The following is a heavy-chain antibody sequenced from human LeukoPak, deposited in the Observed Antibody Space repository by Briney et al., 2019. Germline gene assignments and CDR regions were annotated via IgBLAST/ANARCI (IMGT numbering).Heavy chain of an antibody. V-gene: IGHV3-30*01. J-gene: IGHJ4*02. CDR2: ISYDGSKK. D-gene: IGHD3-3*01. Sequence: PGRSLRLSCAASGFTFSSYAMHWVRQAPGKGLEWVAVISYDGSKKYYADSVKGRFTISRDNSKNTLYLQTNSLRAEDTAVYYCARRDPISSTLDYWGQGTLVTVSS. CDR1: GFTFSSYA. CDR3: ARRDPISSTLDY.